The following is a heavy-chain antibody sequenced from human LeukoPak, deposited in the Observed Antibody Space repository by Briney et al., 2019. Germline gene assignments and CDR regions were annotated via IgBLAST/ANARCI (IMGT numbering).Heavy chain of an antibody. D-gene: IGHD3-10*01. V-gene: IGHV1-3*01. CDR3: ARSGAMVRGTSFDY. CDR1: GYTFTSYA. Sequence: GASVKVSCEASGYTFTSYAMHWVRQAPGQRLEWMGWINAGNGNTKYSQKFQGRVTITRDTSASTAYMELSSLRSEDTAVYYCARSGAMVRGTSFDYWGQGTLVTVSS. J-gene: IGHJ4*02. CDR2: INAGNGNT.